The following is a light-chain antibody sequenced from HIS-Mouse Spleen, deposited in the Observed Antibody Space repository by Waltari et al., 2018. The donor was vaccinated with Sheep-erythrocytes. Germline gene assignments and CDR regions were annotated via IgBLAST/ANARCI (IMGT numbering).Light chain of an antibody. Sequence: QSALTQPPSASGSPGQSVTISCTGTSSDVGGYNYVPCYQQPPGKAPKPMIYEVSTRPSGVPDRFSGSKSGNTASLTVSGLQAEDEADYYCSSYAGSNNWVFGGGTKLTVL. CDR1: SSDVGGYNY. J-gene: IGLJ3*02. CDR2: EVS. CDR3: SSYAGSNNWV. V-gene: IGLV2-8*01.